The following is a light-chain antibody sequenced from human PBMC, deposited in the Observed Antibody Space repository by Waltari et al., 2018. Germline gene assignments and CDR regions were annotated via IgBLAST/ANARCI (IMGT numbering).Light chain of an antibody. CDR2: DAS. J-gene: IGKJ4*01. Sequence: EIVLTQSPATLSLSPGERATLSCRASHSVNWYLAWYQQRPGQAPRLLIYDASNRATGIPARFSGSGSETDFTLTISSLEPEDSAVYYFQQRRNWPLTFGGGTKVEIK. CDR3: QQRRNWPLT. CDR1: HSVNWY. V-gene: IGKV3-11*01.